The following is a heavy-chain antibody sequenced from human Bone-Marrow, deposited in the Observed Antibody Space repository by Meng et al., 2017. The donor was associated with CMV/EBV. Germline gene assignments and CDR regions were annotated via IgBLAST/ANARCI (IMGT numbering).Heavy chain of an antibody. CDR2: INPNSGGT. J-gene: IGHJ4*02. Sequence: ASVKVSCKASGYTFTGYYMHWVRQAPGQGLEWMGWINPNSGGTNYAQKFQGRVTMTRDTSISTAYMELSRLRSDDTAVYYCARERIVGATFDYWGQGTLVTVSP. CDR3: ARERIVGATFDY. D-gene: IGHD1-26*01. CDR1: GYTFTGYY. V-gene: IGHV1-2*02.